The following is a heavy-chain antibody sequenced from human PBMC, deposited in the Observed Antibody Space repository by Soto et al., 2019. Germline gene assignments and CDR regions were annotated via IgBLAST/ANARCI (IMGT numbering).Heavy chain of an antibody. D-gene: IGHD5-18*01. J-gene: IGHJ5*02. CDR3: ARAGCSYDPRWFDP. Sequence: SETLSLTCAVYGGSFSGYYWSWLRQPPGKGLEWIGEINHSGSTNYNPSLKSRVTISVDTSKNQFSLELNSVTAADTAVYYCARAGCSYDPRWFDPWGQGTRVTVSS. CDR2: INHSGST. CDR1: GGSFSGYY. V-gene: IGHV4-34*01.